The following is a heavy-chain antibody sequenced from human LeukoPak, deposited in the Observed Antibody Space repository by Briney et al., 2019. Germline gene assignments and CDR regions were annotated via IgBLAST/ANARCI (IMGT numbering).Heavy chain of an antibody. Sequence: NPSETLSLTCVVSGGSLSTHHWSWIRQSPGRGLEWIGYISDGGSTNYNPSPKSRVTISVDTSKNQFSLMLSSVTAADTAVYYCARGYDSSAYYPFNYWGQGTLVTVSS. V-gene: IGHV4-59*11. D-gene: IGHD3-22*01. CDR3: ARGYDSSAYYPFNY. J-gene: IGHJ4*02. CDR2: ISDGGST. CDR1: GGSLSTHH.